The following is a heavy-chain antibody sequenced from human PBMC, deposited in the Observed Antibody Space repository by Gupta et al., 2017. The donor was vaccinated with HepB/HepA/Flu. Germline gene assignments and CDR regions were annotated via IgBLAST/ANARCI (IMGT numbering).Heavy chain of an antibody. CDR3: ARWEKYRRVFDP. CDR1: GGSISDEY. D-gene: IGHD1-26*01. J-gene: IGHJ5*02. Sequence: QVQLQASGPGLVKPSETLSLTCTVSGGSISDEYWSWVRQAAGKGLECIGRIHSSGTTVHNPSLKSRVTMSLDTAKNQFSLTLRSVTAADTAVYYCARWEKYRRVFDPWGQGTLVTVSS. V-gene: IGHV4-4*07. CDR2: IHSSGTT.